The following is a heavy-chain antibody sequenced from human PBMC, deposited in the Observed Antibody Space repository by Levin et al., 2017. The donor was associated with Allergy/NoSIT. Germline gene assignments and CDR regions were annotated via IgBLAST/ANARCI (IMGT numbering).Heavy chain of an antibody. J-gene: IGHJ5*02. D-gene: IGHD5-24*01. CDR1: GFTFSSYA. CDR2: ISYDGSNK. CDR3: ARANGDGYNPSEIDP. V-gene: IGHV3-30-3*01. Sequence: GGSLRLSCAASGFTFSSYAMHWVRQAPGKGLEWVAVISYDGSNKYYADSVKGRFTISRDNSKNTLYLQMNSLRAEDTAVYYCARANGDGYNPSEIDPWGQGTLVTVSS.